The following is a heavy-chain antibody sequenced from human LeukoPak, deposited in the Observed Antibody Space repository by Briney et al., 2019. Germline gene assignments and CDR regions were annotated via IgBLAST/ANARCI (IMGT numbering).Heavy chain of an antibody. CDR2: ISYDGSNK. CDR1: GFTFSSYA. J-gene: IGHJ5*02. CDR3: ARVLTPQSLFSSWFDP. V-gene: IGHV3-30*04. D-gene: IGHD3-9*01. Sequence: GGSLRLSCAASGFTFSSYAMHWVRQAPGKGLEWVAVISYDGSNKYYADSVKGRFTISRDNSKNTLYLQMNCLRAEDTAVYYCARVLTPQSLFSSWFDPWGQGTLVTVSS.